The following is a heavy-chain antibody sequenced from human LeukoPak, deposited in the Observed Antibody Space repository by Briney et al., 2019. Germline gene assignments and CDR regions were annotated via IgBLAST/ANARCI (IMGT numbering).Heavy chain of an antibody. Sequence: PSETLSLTCTVSDGSISSYYWSWIRQPAGKGLEWIGRIYTSGSTNYNPSLKSRVTISVDTSKNQFSLKLSSVTAADTAVYYCARGFGYGYYYYYYMDVWGKGTTVTISS. D-gene: IGHD5-18*01. J-gene: IGHJ6*03. CDR2: IYTSGST. V-gene: IGHV4-4*07. CDR1: DGSISSYY. CDR3: ARGFGYGYYYYYYMDV.